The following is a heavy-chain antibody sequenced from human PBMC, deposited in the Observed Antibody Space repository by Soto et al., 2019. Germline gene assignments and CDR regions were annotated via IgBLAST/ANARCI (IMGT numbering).Heavy chain of an antibody. V-gene: IGHV3-9*01. D-gene: IGHD3-3*01. CDR2: ISWNSGSI. CDR3: AKDIDPGRITIFGVVIHY. CDR1: GFTFDDYA. Sequence: GGSLRLSCAASGFTFDDYAMHWVRQAPGKGLEWVLGISWNSGSIGYADSVKGRFTISRDNAKNSLYLQMNSLRAEDTALYYCAKDIDPGRITIFGVVIHYWGQGTLVTVSS. J-gene: IGHJ4*02.